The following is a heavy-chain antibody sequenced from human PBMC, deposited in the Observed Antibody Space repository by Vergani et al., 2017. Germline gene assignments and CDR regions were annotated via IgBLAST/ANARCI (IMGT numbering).Heavy chain of an antibody. CDR3: ARCFYDFWSGYYTGYEPVCWFDP. D-gene: IGHD3-3*01. Sequence: EVQLVESGGGLVQPGGSLRLSCAASGFTFSSYWMHWVRQAPGKGLVWVSRINSDGSSTSYADSVKGRFTISRDNAKNTLYLQMNSLRAEDTAVYYCARCFYDFWSGYYTGYEPVCWFDPWGQGTLVTVSS. CDR2: INSDGSST. J-gene: IGHJ5*02. V-gene: IGHV3-74*01. CDR1: GFTFSSYW.